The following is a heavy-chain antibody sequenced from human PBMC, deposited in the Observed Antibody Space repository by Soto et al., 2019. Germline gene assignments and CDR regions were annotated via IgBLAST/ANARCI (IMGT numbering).Heavy chain of an antibody. J-gene: IGHJ5*02. Sequence: PSETLSLSCTVSGCSICSGGYSWSWIRQPPGKGLEWIGYIYHSGSTYYNPSLKSRVTISVDRSKNQFSLKLSSVTAADTAVYYCARGLPFLPWGQGTLVTVSS. CDR2: IYHSGST. V-gene: IGHV4-30-2*01. CDR1: GCSICSGGYS. D-gene: IGHD3-3*02. CDR3: ARGLPFLP.